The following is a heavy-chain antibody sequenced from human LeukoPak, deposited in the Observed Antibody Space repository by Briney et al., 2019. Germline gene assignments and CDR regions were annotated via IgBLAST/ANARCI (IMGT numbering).Heavy chain of an antibody. D-gene: IGHD6-13*01. CDR3: ARDAPHRSSSWYY. Sequence: GASVNVSCKASGYTFTSYAMHWVRQAPGQRLEWMGWINAGNGNTKYSQKFQGRVTITRDTSASTAYMELSSLRSEDTAVYYCARDAPHRSSSWYYWGQGTLVTVSS. J-gene: IGHJ4*02. V-gene: IGHV1-3*01. CDR2: INAGNGNT. CDR1: GYTFTSYA.